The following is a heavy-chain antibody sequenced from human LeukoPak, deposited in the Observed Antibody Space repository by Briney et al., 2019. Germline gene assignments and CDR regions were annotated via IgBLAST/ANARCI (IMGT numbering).Heavy chain of an antibody. Sequence: GASVKVSCKASGYTFTGYYMHWVRQAPGQGLEWMGRIIPILGIANYAQKFQGRVTITADKSTSTAYMELSSLRSEDTAVYYCARYGAPDYYYMDVWGKGTTVTVSS. CDR1: GYTFTGYY. J-gene: IGHJ6*03. CDR2: IIPILGIA. D-gene: IGHD2-2*01. V-gene: IGHV1-69*02. CDR3: ARYGAPDYYYMDV.